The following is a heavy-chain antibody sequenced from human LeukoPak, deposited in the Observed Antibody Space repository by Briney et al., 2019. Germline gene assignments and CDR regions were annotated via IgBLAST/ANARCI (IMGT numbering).Heavy chain of an antibody. CDR2: INHSGST. J-gene: IGHJ3*02. CDR3: ARGPYSYDSSGAFDI. Sequence: PSETLSLTCAVYGGSFSGYYWSWIRQPPGKGLEWIGEINHSGSTNYSPSLKSRVTISVDTSKNQFSLKLSSVTAAATAVYFCARGPYSYDSSGAFDIWGQGTMVTVSS. CDR1: GGSFSGYY. V-gene: IGHV4-34*01. D-gene: IGHD3-22*01.